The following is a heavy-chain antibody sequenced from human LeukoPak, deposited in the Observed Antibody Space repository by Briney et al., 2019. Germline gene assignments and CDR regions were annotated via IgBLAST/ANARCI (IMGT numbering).Heavy chain of an antibody. CDR1: GDSISSDNFW. CDR2: IFHKGNT. D-gene: IGHD5/OR15-5a*01. J-gene: IGHJ4*02. CDR3: ARQLGLGVWALDY. V-gene: IGHV4-39*01. Sequence: SETLSLTCTVSGDSISSDNFWWGWIRQPPGKGLEWLGIIFHKGNTHYSSSLKSRVSVSVDTSKNQFSLRLSAVTAEDTAVYYCARQLGLGVWALDYWGQGTLVTVSS.